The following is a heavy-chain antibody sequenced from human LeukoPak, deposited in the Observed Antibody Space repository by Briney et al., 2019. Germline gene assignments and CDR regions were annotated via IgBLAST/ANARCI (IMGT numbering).Heavy chain of an antibody. CDR2: INPSGGST. D-gene: IGHD2-2*01. V-gene: IGHV1-46*01. CDR3: ARYCSSTSCYSPPFDY. CDR1: GYTFTSYY. Sequence: GASVKVSCKASGYTFTSYYMHWVRQAPGQGLEWMGIINPSGGSTSYAQKFQGRVTMTRDTSTSTVYMELSSLRSEDTAVYYCARYCSSTSCYSPPFDYWGQGTLVTVSS. J-gene: IGHJ4*02.